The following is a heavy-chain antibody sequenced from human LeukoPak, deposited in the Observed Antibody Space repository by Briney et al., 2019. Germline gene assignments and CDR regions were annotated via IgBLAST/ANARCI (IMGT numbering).Heavy chain of an antibody. D-gene: IGHD6-13*01. CDR3: ARDFDSSWYYFDY. CDR2: INPNGGGT. V-gene: IGHV1-2*04. Sequence: ASVKVSCKASGYTFTGYYMHWVRQAPGQGLEWMGWINPNGGGTNYAQKFQGWVTMTRDTSISTAYMELSRLRSDDTAVYYCARDFDSSWYYFDYWGQGTLVTVSS. CDR1: GYTFTGYY. J-gene: IGHJ4*02.